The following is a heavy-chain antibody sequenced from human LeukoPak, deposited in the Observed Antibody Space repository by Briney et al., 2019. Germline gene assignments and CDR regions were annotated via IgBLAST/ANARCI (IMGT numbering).Heavy chain of an antibody. CDR1: GFTFSSYE. D-gene: IGHD6-13*01. Sequence: PGGSLRLSCAASGFTFSSYEMNWVRLAPGKGLEWVSYISSSGSTKYYADSVKGRFTISRDNAKNSLYLQMNSLRAEDTALYYCARGGPRSVSSSSYFDYWGQGTLVTVSS. CDR2: ISSSGSTK. CDR3: ARGGPRSVSSSSYFDY. J-gene: IGHJ4*02. V-gene: IGHV3-48*03.